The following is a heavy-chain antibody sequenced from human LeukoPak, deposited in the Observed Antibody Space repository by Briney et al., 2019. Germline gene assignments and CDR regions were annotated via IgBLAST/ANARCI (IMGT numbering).Heavy chain of an antibody. J-gene: IGHJ4*02. CDR1: GFTFSAYA. CDR2: ISGSGGST. Sequence: LPGGSLRLSCAASGFTFSAYAMSWVRQAPGKGLEWVSAISGSGGSTYYADSVKGRFTISRDNSKNTLYLQMNSLRAEDTAVYYYAKEMTSRGYFDYWGQATLVTVSS. V-gene: IGHV3-23*01. CDR3: AKEMTSRGYFDY. D-gene: IGHD3-10*01.